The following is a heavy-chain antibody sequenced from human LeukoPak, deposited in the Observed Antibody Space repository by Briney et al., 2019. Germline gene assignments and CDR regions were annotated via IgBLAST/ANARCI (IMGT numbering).Heavy chain of an antibody. J-gene: IGHJ4*02. D-gene: IGHD2-2*01. V-gene: IGHV3-15*01. Sequence: GGSLRLSCAASEFTFSSYWMSWVRQAPGKGLEWVGRIKSKTDGGTTDYAAPVKGRFTISRDDSKNTLYLQMNSLKTEDTAVYYCTTVHCSSTSCYAVEFDYWGQGTLVTVSS. CDR2: IKSKTDGGTT. CDR1: EFTFSSYW. CDR3: TTVHCSSTSCYAVEFDY.